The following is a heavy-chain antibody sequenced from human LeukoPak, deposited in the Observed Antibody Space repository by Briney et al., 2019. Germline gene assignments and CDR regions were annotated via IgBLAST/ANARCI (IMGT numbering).Heavy chain of an antibody. Sequence: SETLSLTWTVSGGSISSYYWSWIRQPPGKGLEWIGYIYYSGSTNYNPSLKSRVTISVDTSRNQFSLKLSSVTAADTAVYYCASGVPDYYDSSGYSTFDYWGQGTLVTVSS. V-gene: IGHV4-59*01. J-gene: IGHJ4*02. D-gene: IGHD3-22*01. CDR1: GGSISSYY. CDR3: ASGVPDYYDSSGYSTFDY. CDR2: IYYSGST.